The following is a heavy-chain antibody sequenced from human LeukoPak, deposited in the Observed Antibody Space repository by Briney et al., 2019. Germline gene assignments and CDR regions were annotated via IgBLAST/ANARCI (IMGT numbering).Heavy chain of an antibody. CDR2: ISGSGDNT. J-gene: IGHJ4*02. CDR1: GFIFNSYV. Sequence: GGSLRLSCVASGFIFNSYVMSWVRQAPGKGLEWVSSISGSGDNTYYADSVKGRFTISRDNSKNTLFLLMNSLRAEDTAIYFCANGGHSDYYRLLSYFDRWGQGTLVTVSS. V-gene: IGHV3-23*01. D-gene: IGHD3-22*01. CDR3: ANGGHSDYYRLLSYFDR.